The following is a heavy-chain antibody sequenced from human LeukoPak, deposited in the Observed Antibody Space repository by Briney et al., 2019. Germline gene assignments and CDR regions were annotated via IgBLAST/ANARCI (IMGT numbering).Heavy chain of an antibody. Sequence: GGSLRLSCAASGFTFSSYAMSWVRQAPGKGLEWVSAISGSGGSTYYTDSVKGRFTISRDNSKNTLYLQMNSLRAEDTAVYYCAKDHSYSGYDSVRDFDYWGQGTLVTVSS. D-gene: IGHD5-12*01. CDR3: AKDHSYSGYDSVRDFDY. CDR1: GFTFSSYA. V-gene: IGHV3-23*01. CDR2: ISGSGGST. J-gene: IGHJ4*02.